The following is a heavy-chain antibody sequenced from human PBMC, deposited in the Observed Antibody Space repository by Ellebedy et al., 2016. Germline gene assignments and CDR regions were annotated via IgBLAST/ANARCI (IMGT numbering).Heavy chain of an antibody. V-gene: IGHV3-7*01. Sequence: GESLKISXAASGFTFSSYWMSWVRQAPGKGLEWVANIKQDGSEKYYVDSVKGRFTISRDNAKSTLYLQMNSLRAEDTAVYYCARVVVGASTSNWYFDLWGRGTLVTVSS. J-gene: IGHJ2*01. CDR1: GFTFSSYW. CDR2: IKQDGSEK. CDR3: ARVVVGASTSNWYFDL. D-gene: IGHD1-26*01.